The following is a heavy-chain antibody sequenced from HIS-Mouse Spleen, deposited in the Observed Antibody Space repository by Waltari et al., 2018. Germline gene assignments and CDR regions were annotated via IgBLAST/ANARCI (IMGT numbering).Heavy chain of an antibody. J-gene: IGHJ1*01. Sequence: QLQLQESGPGLVKPSETLSLTCTVPGGSISSSSYYWGWIRQPPGKGLQWVAVKWYDGSNKYYADSGKGRCTISRENSKNTLYLQMNSLRAEDTAVYYCAKEHIAVAGTGYFQHWGQGTLVTVSS. D-gene: IGHD6-19*01. V-gene: IGHV3-33*06. CDR2: KWYDGSNK. CDR1: GGSISSSSYY. CDR3: AKEHIAVAGTGYFQH.